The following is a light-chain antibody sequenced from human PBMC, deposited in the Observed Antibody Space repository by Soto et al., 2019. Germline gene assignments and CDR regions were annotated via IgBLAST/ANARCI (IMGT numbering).Light chain of an antibody. CDR1: QSVSSSY. Sequence: EIVLTQSPGTLPLSPGERATLSCRASQSVSSSYLAWYQQKPGQAPRLLIYGASNRATGIPDRFSGSGSGTDFTLTISRLEPEDFAVYYCQQYGSSGAFGQGTKVGIK. CDR3: QQYGSSGA. J-gene: IGKJ1*01. V-gene: IGKV3-20*01. CDR2: GAS.